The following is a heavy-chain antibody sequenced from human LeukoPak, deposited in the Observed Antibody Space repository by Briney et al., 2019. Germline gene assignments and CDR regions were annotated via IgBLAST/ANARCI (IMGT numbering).Heavy chain of an antibody. D-gene: IGHD2-15*01. Sequence: PGGSLRLSCAASGFTVSSNYMSWVRQAPGKGLQWVSSINGGGGGTYYADSVKGRFTISRDNSKNTLYLQMNSLRAEDTAVYYCAKGGEGGAFDYWGQGTPVTVSS. J-gene: IGHJ4*01. CDR2: INGGGGGT. CDR1: GFTVSSNY. V-gene: IGHV3-23*01. CDR3: AKGGEGGAFDY.